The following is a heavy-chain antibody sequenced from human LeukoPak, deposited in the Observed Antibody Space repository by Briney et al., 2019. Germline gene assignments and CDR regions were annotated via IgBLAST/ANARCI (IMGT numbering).Heavy chain of an antibody. CDR3: ARLAPGNYDILTGDPNVVFDY. CDR1: GGSISSFF. V-gene: IGHV4-59*01. D-gene: IGHD3-9*01. Sequence: NSSETLSFTCTVYGGSISSFFWSWIRQPPGKGLEWIGYVHSSGSTKYNPSLKSRLIISVDMSKNQFSLKLRSVSVADTAVYYCARLAPGNYDILTGDPNVVFDYWGQGALVTVSS. J-gene: IGHJ4*02. CDR2: VHSSGST.